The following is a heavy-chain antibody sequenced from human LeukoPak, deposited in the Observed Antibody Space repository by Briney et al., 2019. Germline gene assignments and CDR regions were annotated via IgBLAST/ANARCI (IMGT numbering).Heavy chain of an antibody. CDR1: GGSFSGYY. D-gene: IGHD3-10*01. J-gene: IGHJ4*02. CDR2: INHSGST. CDR3: ARQTRPLYYYGSGSYDY. V-gene: IGHV4-34*01. Sequence: SETLPLTCAVYGGSFSGYYWSWIRQPPGKGLEWIGEINHSGSTNYNPSLKSRVTISVDTSKNQFSLKLSSVTAADTAVYYCARQTRPLYYYGSGSYDYWGQGTLVTVSS.